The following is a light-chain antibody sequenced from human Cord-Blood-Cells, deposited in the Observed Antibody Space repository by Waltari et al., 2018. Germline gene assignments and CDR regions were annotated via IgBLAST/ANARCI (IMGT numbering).Light chain of an antibody. CDR1: LRVSSY. CDR2: HAS. Sequence: EIVLTQSPATLSLSSGERAPLSCRASLRVSSYLALSHQKPGKAPRLLIYHASNRATAIPARFSVSGSGTDFTLTISSLEPEDFAVYYCQQRSNWLWTFGQGTKVEIK. CDR3: QQRSNWLWT. J-gene: IGKJ1*01. V-gene: IGKV3-11*01.